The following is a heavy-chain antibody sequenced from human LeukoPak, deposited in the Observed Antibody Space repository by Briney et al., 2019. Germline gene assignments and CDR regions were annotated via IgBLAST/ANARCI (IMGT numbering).Heavy chain of an antibody. J-gene: IGHJ6*03. CDR2: MNPNSGNT. D-gene: IGHD6-13*01. CDR1: GYTFTSYD. CDR3: ARGGSSWLWLSYYYYYYMDV. Sequence: ASVTVSCKASGYTFTSYDINWVRQAPGQGLEWTGWMNPNSGNTGYAQKFQGRVTMTRNTSISTAYMELSSLRSDDTAVYYCARGGSSWLWLSYYYYYYMDVWGKGTTVTISS. V-gene: IGHV1-8*01.